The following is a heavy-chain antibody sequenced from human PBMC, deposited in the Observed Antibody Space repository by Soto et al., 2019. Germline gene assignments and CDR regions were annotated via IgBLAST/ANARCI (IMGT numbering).Heavy chain of an antibody. V-gene: IGHV3-33*01. CDR1: GFTFSSYG. CDR3: ARDARKYGYDLWSGYYTGTYFDY. Sequence: GGSLRLSCAASGFTFSSYGMHWVRQAPGKGLEWVAVIWYDGSNKYYADSVKGRFTISRDNSKNTLYLQMNSLRAEDTAVYYCARDARKYGYDLWSGYYTGTYFDYWGQGTLVPVSS. J-gene: IGHJ4*02. CDR2: IWYDGSNK. D-gene: IGHD3-3*01.